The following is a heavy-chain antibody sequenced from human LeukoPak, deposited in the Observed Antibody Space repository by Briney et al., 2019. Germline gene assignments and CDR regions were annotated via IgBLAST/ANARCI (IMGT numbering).Heavy chain of an antibody. CDR2: IIPIFGTA. D-gene: IGHD2-21*02. J-gene: IGHJ4*02. CDR1: GGTLSSYA. V-gene: IGHV1-69*05. Sequence: ASVKVSCKASGGTLSSYAISWVRQAPGQGLEWMGRIIPIFGTANYAQKFQGRVTITTDESTSTAYMELSSLRSEDTAVYYCARSHIVVVTGNYYFDYWGQGTLVTVSS. CDR3: ARSHIVVVTGNYYFDY.